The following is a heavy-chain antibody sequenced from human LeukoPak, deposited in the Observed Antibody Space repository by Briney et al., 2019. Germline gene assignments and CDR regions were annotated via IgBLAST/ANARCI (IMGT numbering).Heavy chain of an antibody. D-gene: IGHD1-7*01. J-gene: IGHJ5*02. Sequence: ASVKVSCKASGYTFTGYYMHWVRQAPGKGLEWMGRINPNSGGTNYAQKFQGRVTMTRDTSISTAYMELSRLRSDDTAVYYCARVLDWNYRFDPWGQGTLVTVSS. CDR3: ARVLDWNYRFDP. V-gene: IGHV1-2*06. CDR2: INPNSGGT. CDR1: GYTFTGYY.